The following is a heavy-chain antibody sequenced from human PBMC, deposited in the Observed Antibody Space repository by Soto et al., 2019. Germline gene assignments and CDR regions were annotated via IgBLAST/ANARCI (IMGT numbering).Heavy chain of an antibody. V-gene: IGHV3-33*01. CDR1: GFTFSSYG. D-gene: IGHD2-2*02. CDR3: ARDRIVVPAAINHYYYYGMDV. J-gene: IGHJ6*02. CDR2: IWYDGSNK. Sequence: LRLSCAASGFTFSSYGMHWVRQAPGKGLEWVAVIWYDGSNKYYADSVKGRFTISRDNSKNTLYLQMNSLRAEDTAVYYCARDRIVVPAAINHYYYYGMDVWGQGTTVTVSS.